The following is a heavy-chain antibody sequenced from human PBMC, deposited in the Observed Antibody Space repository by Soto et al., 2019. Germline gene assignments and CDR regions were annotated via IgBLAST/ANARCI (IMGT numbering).Heavy chain of an antibody. CDR2: ISAYNGNT. V-gene: IGHV1-18*01. J-gene: IGHJ4*02. Sequence: QVQLVQSVAEVKKPGASVKVSCKASGYTFTSYGIIWVRQAPGQGLEGMGWISAYNGNTNYAQKIQGRVTMTTDTSTSTAYTELRRLTSDDTAVYYSARGWRRSSKGSDYWAQGTLVTVSS. CDR1: GYTFTSYG. CDR3: ARGWRRSSKGSDY. D-gene: IGHD2-15*01.